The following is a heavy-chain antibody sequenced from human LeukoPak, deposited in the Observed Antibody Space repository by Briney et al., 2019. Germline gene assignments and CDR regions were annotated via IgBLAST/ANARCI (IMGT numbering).Heavy chain of an antibody. Sequence: GGSLRLSCAASGFTFSSYWMSWVRQAPREGLEWVANIKQDGSETYYVDSVKGRFTISRDNAKNSLYLQMSSLRAEDTAVYYCARDGWELQPSGGQGTLVTVSS. D-gene: IGHD1-26*01. CDR1: GFTFSSYW. J-gene: IGHJ4*02. CDR2: IKQDGSET. V-gene: IGHV3-7*04. CDR3: ARDGWELQPS.